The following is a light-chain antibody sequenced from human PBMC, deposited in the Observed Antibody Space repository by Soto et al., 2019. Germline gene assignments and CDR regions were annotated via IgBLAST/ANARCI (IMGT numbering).Light chain of an antibody. CDR1: QGISSY. J-gene: IGKJ4*01. Sequence: DIQLTQSPSFLSASVGDRVTITCRASQGISSYLVWYQQKPGKAPKLLIYTASTLQSGVPSRFSGSGSGTEFTLTISSLQPEDFATYYCQQGSSYPLTFGGGTMVEIK. CDR3: QQGSSYPLT. V-gene: IGKV1-9*01. CDR2: TAS.